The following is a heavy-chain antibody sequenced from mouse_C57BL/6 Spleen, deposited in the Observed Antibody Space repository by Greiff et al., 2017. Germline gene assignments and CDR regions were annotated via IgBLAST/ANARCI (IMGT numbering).Heavy chain of an antibody. V-gene: IGHV1-42*01. Sequence: EVQLQQSGPELVKPGASVKISCKASGYSFTGYYMNWVKQSPEKSLEWIGEINPSTGGTTYNQKFKAKATLTVDKSSSTAYMQLKSLTSEDSAVYYCARYYYGSSPWGQGTLVTVSA. CDR3: ARYYYGSSP. D-gene: IGHD1-1*01. J-gene: IGHJ3*01. CDR1: GYSFTGYY. CDR2: INPSTGGT.